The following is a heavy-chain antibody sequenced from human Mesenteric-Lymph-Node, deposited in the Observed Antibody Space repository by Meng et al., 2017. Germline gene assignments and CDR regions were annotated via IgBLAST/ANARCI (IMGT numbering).Heavy chain of an antibody. V-gene: IGHV3-15*01. CDR1: GFTFSNAW. D-gene: IGHD2-21*02. J-gene: IGHJ4*02. Sequence: GESLKISCPVSGFTFSNAWWMWIRQAPGKGLEWVGRIRSKTHGGTTDYAAPVKGRFTISRDDAKNTLYLHMNSLKTEDTAVYYCTTEMKGRGDGWGQGAQVTVSS. CDR3: TTEMKGRGDG. CDR2: IRSKTHGGTT.